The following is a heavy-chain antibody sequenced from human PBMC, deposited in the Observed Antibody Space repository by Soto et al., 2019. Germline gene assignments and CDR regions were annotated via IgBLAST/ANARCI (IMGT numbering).Heavy chain of an antibody. Sequence: GGSLRLSCAASGFTFSSYSMNWVRQAPGKGLEWLSYISSGSNTIFYADSVKGRFTISRDSANSSLYLQLNSLRDDDTAVYFCARGLGWRRGPFDFWGQGTPVTVSS. J-gene: IGHJ4*02. V-gene: IGHV3-48*02. CDR2: ISSGSNTI. D-gene: IGHD2-21*01. CDR1: GFTFSSYS. CDR3: ARGLGWRRGPFDF.